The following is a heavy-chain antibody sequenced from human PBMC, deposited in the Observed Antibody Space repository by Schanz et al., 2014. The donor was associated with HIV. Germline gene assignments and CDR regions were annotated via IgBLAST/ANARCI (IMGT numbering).Heavy chain of an antibody. CDR3: VRHVNFLKTDF. CDR1: GYTFTGYY. Sequence: QVQLVQSGAEVKKPGASVKVSCKASGYTFTGYYMHWVRQAPGQGPEWMGYIKPNSGDTFYAQKFRDRVTLTRDTSISTLYMELTSLRSDDTAVYYCVRHVNFLKTDFWGQGTLVTVSS. V-gene: IGHV1-2*02. CDR2: IKPNSGDT. D-gene: IGHD3-3*01. J-gene: IGHJ4*02.